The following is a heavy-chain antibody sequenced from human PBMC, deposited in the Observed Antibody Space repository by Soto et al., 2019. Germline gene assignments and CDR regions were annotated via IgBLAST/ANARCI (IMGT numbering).Heavy chain of an antibody. J-gene: IGHJ5*02. CDR1: GGSFSGYY. CDR3: ARGHGGSGSYYNGGYNWFDP. D-gene: IGHD3-10*01. Sequence: SETLSLTCAVYGGSFSGYYWIWIRQPPGKGLEWIGEINHSGSTNYNPSLKSRVTISVDTSKNQFSLKLSSVTAADTAVYYCARGHGGSGSYYNGGYNWFDPWGQGTLVTVSS. CDR2: INHSGST. V-gene: IGHV4-34*01.